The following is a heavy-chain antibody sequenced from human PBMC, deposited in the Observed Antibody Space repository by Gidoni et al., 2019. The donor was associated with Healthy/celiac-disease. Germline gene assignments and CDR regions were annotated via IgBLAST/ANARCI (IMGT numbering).Heavy chain of an antibody. J-gene: IGHJ4*02. D-gene: IGHD5-12*01. CDR2: IYHSGST. CDR3: ARRQWLRLAHWDY. V-gene: IGHV4-38-2*01. Sequence: QVQLQESGPGRVKPSETLYRNCAVSGYSISSGYYWGWIRRPPGKGLEWIGSIYHSGSTYYHPSLKSRVTISVDTSKNQFSLKLSSVTAADTAVYYCARRQWLRLAHWDYWGQGTLVTVSS. CDR1: GYSISSGYY.